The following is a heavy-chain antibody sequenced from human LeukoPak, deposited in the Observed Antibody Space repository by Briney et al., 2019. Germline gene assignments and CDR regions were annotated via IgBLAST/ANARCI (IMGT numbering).Heavy chain of an antibody. Sequence: GGSLRLSCAASGFTFSSYAMSWVRQAPGKGLEWVSTISGNGRSTYYGDSVKGRFTISRDNSKNTLSLQMNSLRAEDTAVYYCAKLTRTSLGSCHYWGQGTLVTVSS. CDR2: ISGNGRST. CDR1: GFTFSSYA. D-gene: IGHD3-10*01. V-gene: IGHV3-23*01. J-gene: IGHJ4*02. CDR3: AKLTRTSLGSCHY.